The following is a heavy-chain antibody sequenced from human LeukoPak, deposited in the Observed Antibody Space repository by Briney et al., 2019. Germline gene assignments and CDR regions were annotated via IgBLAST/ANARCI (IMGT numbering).Heavy chain of an antibody. CDR2: VYHSGST. J-gene: IGHJ4*02. V-gene: IGHV4-38-2*01. CDR1: DYSISSGNY. Sequence: SETLSLTCAVSDYSISSGNYWGWIRQPPGKGLEWIGSVYHSGSTHYSPSLKSRVTIAVDTSKNQFSLKLSSVTAADTAVYYCARNDSSGYFDYWGQGTVVTVS. CDR3: ARNDSSGYFDY. D-gene: IGHD3-22*01.